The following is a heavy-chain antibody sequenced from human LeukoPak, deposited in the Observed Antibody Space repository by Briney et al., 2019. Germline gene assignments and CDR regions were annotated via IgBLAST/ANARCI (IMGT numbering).Heavy chain of an antibody. CDR2: ISWNSDNI. CDR1: GFTFEDHA. CDR3: ARDESVVATGSRGGFDI. D-gene: IGHD6-13*01. Sequence: GRSLRLSCAASGFTFEDHAMHWVRQAPGKGLEWVSGISWNSDNIAYADSVKGRFTISRDNAKNSLYLQMNSLRAEDMALYYCARDESVVATGSRGGFDIWGQGTMVTVSS. J-gene: IGHJ3*02. V-gene: IGHV3-9*03.